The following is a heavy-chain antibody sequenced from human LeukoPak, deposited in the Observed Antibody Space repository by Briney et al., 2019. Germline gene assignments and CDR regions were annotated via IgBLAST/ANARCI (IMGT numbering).Heavy chain of an antibody. CDR2: INPISGGT. CDR1: GYTFTNYG. J-gene: IGHJ4*02. V-gene: IGHV1-2*02. CDR3: ARVGSVAAAGTGGVY. D-gene: IGHD6-13*01. Sequence: ASVKVSCKASGYTFTNYGVSWVRQAPGQGLEWMGWINPISGGTNYAQKFEGRVTMTRDTSISTAYMELSRLRSDDTAVYYCARVGSVAAAGTGGVYWGQGTLVTVSS.